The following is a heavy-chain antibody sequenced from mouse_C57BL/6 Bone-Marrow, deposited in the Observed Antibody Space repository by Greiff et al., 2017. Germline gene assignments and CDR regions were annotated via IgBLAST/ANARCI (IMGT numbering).Heavy chain of an antibody. V-gene: IGHV1-80*01. J-gene: IGHJ4*01. CDR3: ARSYYGSSYNYAMDY. D-gene: IGHD1-1*01. Sequence: VQLVESGAELVKPGASVKISCKASGYAFSSYWMNWVEQRPGKGLEWIGQIYPGDGDTNYNGKFKGKATLTADKSSSTAYMQLSSLTSEDSAVYFCARSYYGSSYNYAMDYWGQGTSVTVSS. CDR2: IYPGDGDT. CDR1: GYAFSSYW.